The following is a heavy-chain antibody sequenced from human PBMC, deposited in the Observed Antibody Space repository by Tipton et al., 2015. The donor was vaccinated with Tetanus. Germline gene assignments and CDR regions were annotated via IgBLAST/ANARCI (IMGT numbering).Heavy chain of an antibody. CDR1: GGSFRGGDYQ. Sequence: TLSLTCTVSGGSFRGGDYQWNWIRQPPGKGLEWLAYISNSGSTNSNYSLKSRVTISLDTSKNEFSLTLSSVTAADTAVYYCARDPAVLRFLEWLPDWYFALWGRGPLVTVSS. V-gene: IGHV4-61*08. CDR3: ARDPAVLRFLEWLPDWYFAL. J-gene: IGHJ2*01. D-gene: IGHD3-3*01. CDR2: ISNSGST.